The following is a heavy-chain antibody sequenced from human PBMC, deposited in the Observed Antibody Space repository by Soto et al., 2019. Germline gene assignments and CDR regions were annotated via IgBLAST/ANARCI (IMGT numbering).Heavy chain of an antibody. D-gene: IGHD3-10*01. V-gene: IGHV3-64D*08. CDR1: GFTFSSYA. CDR3: VKGVTMVRGDTFDP. J-gene: IGHJ5*02. Sequence: GGSLRLSCSASGFTFSSYAMHWVRQAPGKGLEYVSAISSNGGSTYYADSVKGRFTISRDNSKNTLYLQMSSLRAEDTAVYYCVKGVTMVRGDTFDPWGQGTLVTVSS. CDR2: ISSNGGST.